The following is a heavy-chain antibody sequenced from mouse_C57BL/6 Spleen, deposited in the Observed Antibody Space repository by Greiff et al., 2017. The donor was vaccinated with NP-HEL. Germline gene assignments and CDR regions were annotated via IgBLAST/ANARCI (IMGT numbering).Heavy chain of an antibody. J-gene: IGHJ4*01. D-gene: IGHD2-1*01. Sequence: VQLQQSGPELVKPGASVKISCKASGYSFTGYYMNWVKQSPEKSLEWIGEINPSTGGTTYNQKFKAKATLTVDKSSSTAYMQLKSLTSEDSAVYYCARWHGKGYAMDYWGQGTSVTVSS. V-gene: IGHV1-42*01. CDR3: ARWHGKGYAMDY. CDR1: GYSFTGYY. CDR2: INPSTGGT.